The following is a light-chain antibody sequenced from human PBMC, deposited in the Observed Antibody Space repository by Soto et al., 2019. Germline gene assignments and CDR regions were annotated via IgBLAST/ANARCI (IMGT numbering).Light chain of an antibody. CDR1: SSDVGGYNY. V-gene: IGLV2-14*01. J-gene: IGLJ1*01. Sequence: QSVLTQPASVSGSPGQSITISCIGSSSDVGGYNYVSWYQHHPGRVPKPMIFEVSDRPSGVSNRFSGSKSGNTAYLTISGLQAEDEADYYCNSFRVNRLYVFGTGTKVTVL. CDR2: EVS. CDR3: NSFRVNRLYV.